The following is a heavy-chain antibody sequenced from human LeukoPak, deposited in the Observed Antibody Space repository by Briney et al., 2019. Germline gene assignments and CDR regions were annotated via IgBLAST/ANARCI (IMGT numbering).Heavy chain of an antibody. J-gene: IGHJ3*02. CDR2: ISYDGSNK. V-gene: IGHV3-30*04. Sequence: PGGSLGLSCAASGFTFSSYAMHWVRQAPGKGLEWVAVISYDGSNKYYADSVRGRFTISRDNSKNTLYLQMNSLRAEDTAVYYCARAHRYNWNDDAFDIWGQGTMVTVSS. CDR1: GFTFSSYA. CDR3: ARAHRYNWNDDAFDI. D-gene: IGHD1-1*01.